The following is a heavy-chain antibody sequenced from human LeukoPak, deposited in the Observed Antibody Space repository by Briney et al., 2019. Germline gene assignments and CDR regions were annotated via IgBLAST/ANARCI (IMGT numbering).Heavy chain of an antibody. J-gene: IGHJ3*02. CDR1: GGSISGYY. Sequence: KPSETLSLTCTVSGGSISGYYWSWIRQPPGKGLEWIGYIYYSGSTNYNPSLKSRVPISVDTSKNQFSLKLSSLTAADTAVYYCAREHYDILSGLYIDAFDIWGPGTRVTVSS. CDR2: IYYSGST. CDR3: AREHYDILSGLYIDAFDI. D-gene: IGHD3-9*01. V-gene: IGHV4-59*01.